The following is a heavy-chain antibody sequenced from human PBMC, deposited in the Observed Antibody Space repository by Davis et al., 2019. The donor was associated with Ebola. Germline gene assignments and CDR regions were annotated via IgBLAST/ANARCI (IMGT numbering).Heavy chain of an antibody. D-gene: IGHD4-23*01. Sequence: GESLKISCAASGFTFSSYSINWVRQAPGKGLDWLSSISSSGSHIYYADSVKGRFTISRDNAKNSLYLQMSSLRAEATAVDFCARAPYGGASAWYFDLWGRGTLVTVSS. V-gene: IGHV3-21*01. J-gene: IGHJ2*01. CDR2: ISSSGSHI. CDR1: GFTFSSYS. CDR3: ARAPYGGASAWYFDL.